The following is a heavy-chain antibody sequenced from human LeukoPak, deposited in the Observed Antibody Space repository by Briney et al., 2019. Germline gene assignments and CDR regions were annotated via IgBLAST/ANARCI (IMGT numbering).Heavy chain of an antibody. CDR2: IYYSGST. J-gene: IGHJ4*02. V-gene: IGHV4-59*01. CDR1: GGSISSYY. Sequence: SETLSLTCTVSGGSISSYYWSWIRQPPGKGLEWIGYIYYSGSTNYNPSLKSRVTISVDTSKNQFSLKLSSVTAADTAVYYCARVAYSSSWYYFDYWGQGTLVTVSS. D-gene: IGHD6-13*01. CDR3: ARVAYSSSWYYFDY.